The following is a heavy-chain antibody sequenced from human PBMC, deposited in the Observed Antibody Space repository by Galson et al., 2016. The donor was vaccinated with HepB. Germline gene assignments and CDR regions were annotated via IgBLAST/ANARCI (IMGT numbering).Heavy chain of an antibody. CDR3: AKDQAQNMAVALRWFDP. D-gene: IGHD6-19*01. J-gene: IGHJ5*02. V-gene: IGHV3-23*01. Sequence: STYYADSVKGRFTISRDNSKNMLYLQMNSLRAEDTAVYYCAKDQAQNMAVALRWFDPWGQGTLVTVSS. CDR2: ST.